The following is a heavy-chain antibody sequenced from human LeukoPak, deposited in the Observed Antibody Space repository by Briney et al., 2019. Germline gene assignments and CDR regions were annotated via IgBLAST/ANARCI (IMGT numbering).Heavy chain of an antibody. CDR2: VRGSGATT. D-gene: IGHD5-18*01. V-gene: IGHV3-23*01. CDR3: AKAGVGGIQVWLPWDY. Sequence: GGSLRLSCAASGFTPGFTFGNYAMSWVRQAPGKGLEWVSGVRGSGATTYYADSVKGRFTISRDNSKNTLFLQMNSLRADDTAVYYCAKAGVGGIQVWLPWDYWGQGTLVTVSS. J-gene: IGHJ4*02. CDR1: GFTPGFTFGNYA.